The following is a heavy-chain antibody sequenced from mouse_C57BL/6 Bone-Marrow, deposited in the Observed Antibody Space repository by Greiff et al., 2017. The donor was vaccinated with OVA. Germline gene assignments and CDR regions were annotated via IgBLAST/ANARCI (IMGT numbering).Heavy chain of an antibody. D-gene: IGHD1-1*01. CDR2: IRLKSDNYAT. J-gene: IGHJ3*01. Sequence: EVHLVESGGGLVQPGGSMKLSCVASGFTFSNYWMNWVRQSPEQGLEWVAQIRLKSDNYATHYAESVKGRFTISRDDSKSSVYLQMNNLRAEDTGIDYCTGLRSGFAYWGQGTLVTVSA. CDR3: TGLRSGFAY. V-gene: IGHV6-3*01. CDR1: GFTFSNYW.